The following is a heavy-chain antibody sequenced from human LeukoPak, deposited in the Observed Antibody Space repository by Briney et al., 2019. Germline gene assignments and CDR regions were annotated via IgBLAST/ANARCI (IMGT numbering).Heavy chain of an antibody. CDR2: IRSKAYGGTT. V-gene: IGHV3-49*04. CDR3: TRDIVVVPAATPFDY. Sequence: GGSLRLSCTASGFTFGDYAMSWVRQAPGKGLEWAGFIRSKAYGGTTEYAASVKGRFTISRDDSKSIAYLQMNSLKTEDTAVYYCTRDIVVVPAATPFDYWGQGTLVTVSS. J-gene: IGHJ4*02. CDR1: GFTFGDYA. D-gene: IGHD2-2*01.